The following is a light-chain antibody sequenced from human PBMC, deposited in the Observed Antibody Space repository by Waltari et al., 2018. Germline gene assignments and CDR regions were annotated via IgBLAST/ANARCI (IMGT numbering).Light chain of an antibody. CDR2: YAS. J-gene: IGKJ2*03. V-gene: IGKV6-21*01. Sequence: EIVLTQSPEFQSVTLKEKVTITCRASHSIGGRLHWYQQKPDQSTTILIMYASQSFSGVPSRFSGSGSGTDFTLTIDGLEAEDAATYYCHHGDSLPYSFGQGTKLEIK. CDR1: HSIGGR. CDR3: HHGDSLPYS.